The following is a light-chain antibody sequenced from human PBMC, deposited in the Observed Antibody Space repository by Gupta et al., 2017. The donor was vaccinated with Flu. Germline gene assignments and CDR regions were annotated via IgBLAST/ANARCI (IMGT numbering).Light chain of an antibody. CDR2: GKN. Sequence: TNNGNRRSSNLGEGYAVNWYQHRPGTAPKLLMYGKNNRRAGVPDRFSASKSGTTAALAITGHQAEEEADYYCQSYDTSMSGWVFGGGTKLTVL. V-gene: IGLV1-40*01. CDR1: SSNLGEGYA. J-gene: IGLJ3*02. CDR3: QSYDTSMSGWV.